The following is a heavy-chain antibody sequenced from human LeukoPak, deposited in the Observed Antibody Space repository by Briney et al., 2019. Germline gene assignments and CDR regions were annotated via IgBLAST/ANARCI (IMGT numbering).Heavy chain of an antibody. V-gene: IGHV4-59*01. CDR2: IYYSGST. J-gene: IGHJ6*02. Sequence: PSETLSLTRSVSGGSISSYYWSWIRQPPGKGLEWIGYIYYSGSTNYNPSLKSRVTISVDTSKNQFSLKLSSVTAADTAVYYCARGKESSGWISYYYYYGMDVWGQGTTVTVSS. D-gene: IGHD6-19*01. CDR3: ARGKESSGWISYYYYYGMDV. CDR1: GGSISSYY.